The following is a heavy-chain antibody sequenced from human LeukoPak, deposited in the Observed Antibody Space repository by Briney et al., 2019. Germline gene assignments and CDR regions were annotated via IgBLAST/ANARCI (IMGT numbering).Heavy chain of an antibody. CDR1: GFTFSDYW. J-gene: IGHJ4*02. Sequence: GGSLRLSCAAFGFTFSDYWMTWFRQAPGKGLEWVAAIKFDGSDRYYVDSVKGRFAISRDNAKNSLSLQMDSLRDEDTAVYYCARGSGWCDYWGQGTLVAVSS. CDR3: ARGSGWCDY. CDR2: IKFDGSDR. D-gene: IGHD6-19*01. V-gene: IGHV3-7*05.